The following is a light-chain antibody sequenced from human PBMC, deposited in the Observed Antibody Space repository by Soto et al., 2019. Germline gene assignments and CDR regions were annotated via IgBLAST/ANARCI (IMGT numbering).Light chain of an antibody. V-gene: IGLV2-11*01. Sequence: QSALTQPRSVSGSPGQSVTIPCTGTSSDIGGYNYVSWYQQHPGKAPKVLIYDVNQRPSGVPDRFSGSKSGNTASLTISGLQAEDEADYYCQSYDGGLGVSKIFGGGTQLTVL. J-gene: IGLJ2*01. CDR3: QSYDGGLGVSKI. CDR1: SSDIGGYNY. CDR2: DVN.